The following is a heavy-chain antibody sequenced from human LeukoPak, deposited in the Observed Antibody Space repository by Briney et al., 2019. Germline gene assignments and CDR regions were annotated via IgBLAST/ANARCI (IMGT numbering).Heavy chain of an antibody. V-gene: IGHV1-2*02. J-gene: IGHJ6*03. CDR2: INPNSGGT. CDR3: AKSPPSSWSTNGYYYYMDV. Sequence: GASVKVSCKASGYTFTGYYMHWVRQAPGQGLEWMGWINPNSGGTNYAQKFQGRVTMTKDTSISTAYMELSSLRSDDTAEYYCAKSPPSSWSTNGYYYYMDVWGKGTTVTVSS. CDR1: GYTFTGYY. D-gene: IGHD6-13*01.